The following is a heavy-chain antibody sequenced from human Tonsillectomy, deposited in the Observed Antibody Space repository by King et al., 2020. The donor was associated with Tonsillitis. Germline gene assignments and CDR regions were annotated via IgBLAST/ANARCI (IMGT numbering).Heavy chain of an antibody. CDR3: ARSIVDELLGRQLLDYYGMDV. CDR2: IYYSGST. J-gene: IGHJ6*02. V-gene: IGHV4-31*03. D-gene: IGHD2-2*01. CDR1: GGSISSGGYY. Sequence: VQLQESGPGLVKPSQTLSLTCTVSGGSISSGGYYWSWIRQHPGKGLEWIGYIYYSGSTYYNPSLKIRVTISVDTAKNQFSLKLSSVTAEDTAVYYCARSIVDELLGRQLLDYYGMDVWGQGTTVTVSS.